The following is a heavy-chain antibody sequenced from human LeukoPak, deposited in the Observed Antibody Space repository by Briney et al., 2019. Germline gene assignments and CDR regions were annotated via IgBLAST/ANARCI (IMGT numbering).Heavy chain of an antibody. CDR2: INHSGSI. J-gene: IGHJ4*02. CDR1: GGSISSYY. D-gene: IGHD6-13*01. Sequence: SETLSLTCTVSGGSISSYYWSWIRQPPGKGLEWIGEINHSGSINHNPSLKSRVTISVDTSKNQFSLKVSSVTAAETAVYYCARGLYTSSWRNPPIDYWGQGTLVTVSS. CDR3: ARGLYTSSWRNPPIDY. V-gene: IGHV4-34*01.